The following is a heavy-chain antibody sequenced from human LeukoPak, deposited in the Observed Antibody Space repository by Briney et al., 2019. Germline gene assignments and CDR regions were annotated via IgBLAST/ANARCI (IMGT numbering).Heavy chain of an antibody. J-gene: IGHJ6*02. CDR1: GYTFTSYY. CDR2: INPSGGST. V-gene: IGHV1-46*01. D-gene: IGHD3-22*01. CDR3: ASPELYDSSGYYYYGMDV. Sequence: GASVKVSCKASGYTFTSYYMHWVRQAPGQGLEWMGLINPSGGSTSCAQKFQGRVTMTRDTSTSTVYMELSSLRSEDTAVYYCASPELYDSSGYYYYGMDVWGQGTTVTVSS.